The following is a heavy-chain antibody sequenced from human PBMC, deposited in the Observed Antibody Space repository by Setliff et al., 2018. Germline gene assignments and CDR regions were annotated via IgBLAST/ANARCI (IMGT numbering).Heavy chain of an antibody. Sequence: VASVKVSCKASGGTFSSYAISWVRQAPGQGLEWMGGIIPILGIANYAQKFQGRVTITADKSTSTVYMELSSLRSEDTAVYYCARGSSGWYRSGGLDYWGQGALVTVSS. V-gene: IGHV1-69*10. D-gene: IGHD6-19*01. CDR3: ARGSSGWYRSGGLDY. CDR1: GGTFSSYA. J-gene: IGHJ4*02. CDR2: IIPILGIA.